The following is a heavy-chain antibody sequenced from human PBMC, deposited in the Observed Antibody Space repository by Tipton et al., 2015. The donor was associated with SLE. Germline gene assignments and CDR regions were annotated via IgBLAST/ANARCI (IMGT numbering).Heavy chain of an antibody. CDR1: GFTFSSYA. Sequence: SLRLSCAASGFTFSSYAMSWVRQAPGKGLEWVSGISGSGGSTYYADSVKGRFTISRDNAKNSLYLQMNSLRAEDTAVYYCARDKEVLDYYDSSGYIDYWGQGTLVTVSS. D-gene: IGHD3-22*01. J-gene: IGHJ4*02. CDR2: ISGSGGST. CDR3: ARDKEVLDYYDSSGYIDY. V-gene: IGHV3-23*01.